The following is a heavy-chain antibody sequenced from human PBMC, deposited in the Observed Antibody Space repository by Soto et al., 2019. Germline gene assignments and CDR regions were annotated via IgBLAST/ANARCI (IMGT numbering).Heavy chain of an antibody. CDR1: GFTFSSYG. V-gene: IGHV3-30*18. Sequence: GGSLRLSCAASGFTFSSYGMHWVRQAPGKGLEWVAVISYDGSNKYYADSVKGRFTISRDNSKNTLYLQMNSLRAEDTAVYYCAKDRSVAVAGTLRYYYYGMDVWGQGTTVTVSS. J-gene: IGHJ6*02. CDR2: ISYDGSNK. D-gene: IGHD6-19*01. CDR3: AKDRSVAVAGTLRYYYYGMDV.